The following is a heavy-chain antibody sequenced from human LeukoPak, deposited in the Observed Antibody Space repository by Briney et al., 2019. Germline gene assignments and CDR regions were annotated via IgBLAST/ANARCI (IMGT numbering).Heavy chain of an antibody. J-gene: IGHJ4*02. V-gene: IGHV1-24*01. Sequence: ASVKVSCKVSGYTLTELSMHWVRQAPGKGLGWMGGFDPEDGETIYAQKFQGRVTMTEDTSTDTAYMELSSLRSEDTAVYYCAIASPRVVAATPFDYWGQGTLVTVSS. CDR2: FDPEDGET. CDR3: AIASPRVVAATPFDY. CDR1: GYTLTELS. D-gene: IGHD2-15*01.